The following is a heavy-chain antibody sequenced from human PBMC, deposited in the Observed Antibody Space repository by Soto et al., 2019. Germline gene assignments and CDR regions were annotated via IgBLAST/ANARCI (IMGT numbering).Heavy chain of an antibody. CDR2: ISAYNGNT. CDR1: GYTFTNYG. J-gene: IGHJ5*02. D-gene: IGHD6-19*01. Sequence: ASVKVSCKASGYTFTNYGISWVRQAPGQGLEWMGWISAYNGNTKYAQKLQGRVTMTTDTSTSTAYMELRSLRSDDTAVYYCAGQVAGYEPHWFDPWGQGILVTVSS. CDR3: AGQVAGYEPHWFDP. V-gene: IGHV1-18*01.